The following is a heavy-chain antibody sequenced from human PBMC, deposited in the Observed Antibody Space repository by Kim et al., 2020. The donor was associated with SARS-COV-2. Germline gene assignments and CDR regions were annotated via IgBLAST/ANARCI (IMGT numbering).Heavy chain of an antibody. J-gene: IGHJ5*02. CDR3: ARDNTDVVPANWFDP. D-gene: IGHD2-2*01. V-gene: IGHV1-46*01. CDR2: INPSGGST. CDR1: GYTFTSYY. Sequence: ASVKVYCKASGYTFTSYYMHWVRQAPGQGLEWMGIINPSGGSTSYAQKFQGRVTMTRDTSTSTVYMELSSLRSEDTAVYYCARDNTDVVPANWFDPWGQGTLVTVSS.